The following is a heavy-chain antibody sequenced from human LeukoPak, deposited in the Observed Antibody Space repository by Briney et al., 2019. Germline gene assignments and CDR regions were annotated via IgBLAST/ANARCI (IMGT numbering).Heavy chain of an antibody. CDR3: GIRDTSDYYVF. CDR1: GFTFRTYA. J-gene: IGHJ4*02. Sequence: PGGSLRLSCTGSGFTFRTYAFSWVRQAPGKGLQWVSATGSNGVTYDADSVKGRFTIYRDNSKNALYLQMNGLRADDTAVYYCGIRDTSDYYVFWGQGTLVTVSS. V-gene: IGHV3-23*01. D-gene: IGHD3-22*01. CDR2: TGSNGVT.